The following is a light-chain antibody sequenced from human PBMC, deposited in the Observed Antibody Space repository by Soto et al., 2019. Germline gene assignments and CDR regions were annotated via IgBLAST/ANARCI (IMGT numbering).Light chain of an antibody. Sequence: EIVLTQSPGTLSLSPGERATLSCRVSQSVSSSYLAWYQQKPGQAPRLIIYGASSRATGIPDRFSGSVSGNDFTLTISRLEPEDFAVYYCQQYGSSPITFGQGTRLEIK. CDR1: QSVSSSY. CDR3: QQYGSSPIT. CDR2: GAS. J-gene: IGKJ5*01. V-gene: IGKV3-20*01.